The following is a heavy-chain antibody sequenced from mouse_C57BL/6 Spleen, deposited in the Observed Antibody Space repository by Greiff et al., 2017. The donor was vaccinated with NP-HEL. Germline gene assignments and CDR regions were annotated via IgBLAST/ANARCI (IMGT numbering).Heavy chain of an antibody. V-gene: IGHV1-53*01. CDR2: INPSNGGT. D-gene: IGHD2-2*01. CDR1: GYTFTSYW. CDR3: AREYGYGDWSIDV. Sequence: QVQLQQPGTELVKPGASVKLSCKASGYTFTSYWMHWVKQRPGQGLEWIGIINPSNGGTNYNEKFKSKATLTVDKSSSTAYMLLSSLTSEDAAVYYCAREYGYGDWSIDVWGTGTTVTVSS. J-gene: IGHJ1*03.